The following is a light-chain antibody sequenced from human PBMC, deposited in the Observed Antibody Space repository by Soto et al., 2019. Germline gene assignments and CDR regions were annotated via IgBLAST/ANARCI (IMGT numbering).Light chain of an antibody. J-gene: IGKJ5*01. V-gene: IGKV3-15*01. CDR2: GAY. CDR3: QQHSNWPPIT. Sequence: EIVLTQSPATLSLSPGERATLYCRASQSVSSYLAWYQQKPGQAPRLLIYGAYTRAAGVPARFSGSGSGTEFTLTITSLQPEDIALYYCQQHSNWPPITFGQGTRLEIK. CDR1: QSVSSY.